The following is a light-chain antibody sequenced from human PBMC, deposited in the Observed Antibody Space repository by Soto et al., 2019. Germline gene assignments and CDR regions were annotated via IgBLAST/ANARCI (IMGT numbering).Light chain of an antibody. CDR1: ESISTW. CDR2: KAS. Sequence: DIQMTQSPSTLSASVGDRVTITCRASESISTWLAWYQQKPGKAPNLLINKASSLQSGVPSRFSGSGSGTEFTLTISSLQPDDFATYYCQQYKSYSTFGQGTKVDIK. CDR3: QQYKSYST. V-gene: IGKV1-5*03. J-gene: IGKJ1*01.